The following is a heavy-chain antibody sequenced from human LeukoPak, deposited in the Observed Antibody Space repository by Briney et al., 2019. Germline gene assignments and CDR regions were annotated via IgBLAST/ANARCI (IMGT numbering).Heavy chain of an antibody. J-gene: IGHJ4*02. CDR2: IINSGGGT. CDR3: ARQGNNLFDY. Sequence: GRSLRLSCTASGFTFTDYAMSWVRQAPGKGLEWVSGIINSGGGTYYAGSVRGRFTVSRDNSKDTLFLQMNSLKTEDTAVYFCARQGNNLFDYWGQGTLVTVSS. V-gene: IGHV3-23*01. CDR1: GFTFTDYA.